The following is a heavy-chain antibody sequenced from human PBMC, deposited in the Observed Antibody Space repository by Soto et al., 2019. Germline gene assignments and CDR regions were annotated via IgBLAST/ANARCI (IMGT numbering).Heavy chain of an antibody. CDR1: GFTFSSYW. Sequence: EVQLVESGGGLVQPGGSLRLSCAASGFTFSSYWMIWVRQAPGKGLEWVANIKQDGSEKYYVDSVKGRFTISRDNAKNSLYLQMNSLRAEDTAVYYCARPVDSSSWYRLAWGQGTLVTVSS. CDR2: IKQDGSEK. J-gene: IGHJ5*02. V-gene: IGHV3-7*01. D-gene: IGHD6-13*01. CDR3: ARPVDSSSWYRLA.